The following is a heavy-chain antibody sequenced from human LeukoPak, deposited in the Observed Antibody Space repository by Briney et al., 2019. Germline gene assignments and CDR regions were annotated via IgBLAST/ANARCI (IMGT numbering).Heavy chain of an antibody. D-gene: IGHD3-3*01. J-gene: IGHJ4*02. Sequence: ASETLSLTCAVNGGPFSGYYWTWIRQPPGKGLEWIGYIYYSGSTYYNPSLKSRVTISVDTSKNQFSLKLSSVTAADTAVYYCAREPLYPMVDYWGQGTLVTVSS. CDR1: GGPFSGYY. V-gene: IGHV4-59*06. CDR3: AREPLYPMVDY. CDR2: IYYSGST.